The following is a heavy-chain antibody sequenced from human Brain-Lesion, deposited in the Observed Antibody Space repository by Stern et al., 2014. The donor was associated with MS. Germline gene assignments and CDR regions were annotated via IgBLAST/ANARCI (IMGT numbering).Heavy chain of an antibody. J-gene: IGHJ6*02. CDR1: GYIFTGYY. Sequence: VQLVESGAEVKKPGASVKVSCKTSGYIFTGYYIHWVRQAPGQGLEWMAWINPNTGGTKDAQKFQGRVTMSRDTSSSTAYVELSSLTSDDTAVYYCARDQRGITIFGVVTDYYYLGMDVWGQGTTATVSS. V-gene: IGHV1-2*02. D-gene: IGHD3-3*01. CDR3: ARDQRGITIFGVVTDYYYLGMDV. CDR2: INPNTGGT.